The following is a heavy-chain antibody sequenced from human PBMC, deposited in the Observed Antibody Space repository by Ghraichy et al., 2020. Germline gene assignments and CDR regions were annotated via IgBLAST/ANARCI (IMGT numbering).Heavy chain of an antibody. V-gene: IGHV1-18*04. D-gene: IGHD2-15*01. CDR2: ISAYNDNT. Sequence: ASVKVSCKASGSTFTSSGISWVRQAPGQGLEWMGWISAYNDNTIYAQKLQGRVTMTTDTSTSTAYMELRSLRSDDTAVYYCARGAGVVANYYFDYWGQGTLVTVSA. J-gene: IGHJ4*02. CDR1: GSTFTSSG. CDR3: ARGAGVVANYYFDY.